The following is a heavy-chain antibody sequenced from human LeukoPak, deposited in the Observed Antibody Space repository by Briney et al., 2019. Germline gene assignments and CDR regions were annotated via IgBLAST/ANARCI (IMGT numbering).Heavy chain of an antibody. Sequence: GGSLRLSCAASGFTFSSYGMHWVRQAPGKGLEWVAFIRYDGSNKYYADSVKGRFTISRDNSKNTLYLQMNSLRAEDTAVYYCARGLLWFGEPPGAEYFQHWGQGTLVTVSS. V-gene: IGHV3-30*02. CDR2: IRYDGSNK. D-gene: IGHD3-10*01. CDR3: ARGLLWFGEPPGAEYFQH. CDR1: GFTFSSYG. J-gene: IGHJ1*01.